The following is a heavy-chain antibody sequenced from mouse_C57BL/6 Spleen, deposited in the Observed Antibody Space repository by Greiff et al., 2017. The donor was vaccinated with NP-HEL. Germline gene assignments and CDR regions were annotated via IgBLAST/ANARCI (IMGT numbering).Heavy chain of an antibody. V-gene: IGHV1-69*01. CDR2: IDPSDSYT. J-gene: IGHJ3*01. Sequence: QVQLQQPGAELVMPGASVKLSCKASGYTFTSYWMHWVKQRPGQGLEWIGEIDPSDSYTNYNQKFKGKSTLTVDKSSSTAYMQLSSLTSEDSAVYYCASNCYGSSNWLAYWGQGTLVTVSA. D-gene: IGHD1-1*01. CDR1: GYTFTSYW. CDR3: ASNCYGSSNWLAY.